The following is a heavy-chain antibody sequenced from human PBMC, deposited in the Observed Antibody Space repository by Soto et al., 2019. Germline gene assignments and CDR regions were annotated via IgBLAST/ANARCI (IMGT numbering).Heavy chain of an antibody. V-gene: IGHV4-34*01. CDR2: INHSGST. CDR1: GDSISSGYY. CDR3: ARGRGYCSGGSCSVNWFDP. D-gene: IGHD2-15*01. J-gene: IGHJ5*02. Sequence: SETLSLTCAVSGDSISSGYYWAWIRQPPGKGLEWIGEINHSGSTNYNPSLKSRVTISVDTSKNQFSLKLSSVTAADTAVYYCARGRGYCSGGSCSVNWFDPWGQGTLVTVSS.